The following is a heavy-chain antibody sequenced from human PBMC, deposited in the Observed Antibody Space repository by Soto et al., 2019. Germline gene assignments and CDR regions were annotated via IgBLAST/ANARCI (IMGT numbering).Heavy chain of an antibody. V-gene: IGHV1-18*01. D-gene: IGHD3-16*02. CDR3: ARVGDFGYYDYVWGNYRYAYFDY. J-gene: IGHJ4*02. CDR2: ISAYNGNT. CDR1: GYTVTSYG. Sequence: QVQLVQSGAEVKKPGASVKVSCKASGYTVTSYGISWVRQAPGQGLEWMGWISAYNGNTKYAQKLQGRITMTTDTSTSTAYMELRSLRSDDPAVYYCARVGDFGYYDYVWGNYRYAYFDYWGQGTLVTIPS.